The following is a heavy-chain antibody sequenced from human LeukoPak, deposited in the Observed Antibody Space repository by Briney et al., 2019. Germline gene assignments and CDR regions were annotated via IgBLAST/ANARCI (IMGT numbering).Heavy chain of an antibody. J-gene: IGHJ4*02. CDR1: GFTFDDYG. CDR2: INWNGGST. CDR3: AKDLSVVAATKGPDY. Sequence: GSLRLSCAASGFTFDDYGMSWVRQAPGKGLEWVSGINWNGGSTGYADSVKGRLTISRDNAKNSLYLQMNGLRAEDTALYYCAKDLSVVAATKGPDYWGQGTLVTVSS. D-gene: IGHD2-15*01. V-gene: IGHV3-20*04.